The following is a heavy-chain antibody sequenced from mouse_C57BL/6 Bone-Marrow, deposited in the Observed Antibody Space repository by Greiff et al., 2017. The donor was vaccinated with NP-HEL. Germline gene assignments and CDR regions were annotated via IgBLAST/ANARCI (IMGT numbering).Heavy chain of an antibody. CDR3: ARRWFHYAMDY. Sequence: VKLKQPGAELVKPGASVKLSCKASGYTFTSYWMQWVKQRPGQGLEWIGEIDPSDSYTNYNQKFKGKATLTVDTSSSTAYMQLSSLTSEDSAVYYCARRWFHYAMDYWGQGTSVTVSS. J-gene: IGHJ4*01. CDR2: IDPSDSYT. V-gene: IGHV1-50*01. CDR1: GYTFTSYW. D-gene: IGHD2-3*01.